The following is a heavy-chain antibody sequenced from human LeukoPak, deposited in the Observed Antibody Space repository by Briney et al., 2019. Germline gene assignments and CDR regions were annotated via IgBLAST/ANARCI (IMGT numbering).Heavy chain of an antibody. D-gene: IGHD4-23*01. CDR2: ISSSSSYI. Sequence: GGSLRLSCAASGFTFSSYRMKWVRRAPGKGLEWVSSISSSSSYIYYADSVKGRFTISRDNAKNSLYLQMNSLRAEDTAVYYCARDRLDCGGHSCFDCWGQGTLVTVSS. CDR1: GFTFSSYR. V-gene: IGHV3-21*01. J-gene: IGHJ4*02. CDR3: ARDRLDCGGHSCFDC.